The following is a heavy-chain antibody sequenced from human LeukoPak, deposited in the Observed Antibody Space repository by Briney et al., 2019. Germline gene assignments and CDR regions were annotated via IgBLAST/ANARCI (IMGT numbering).Heavy chain of an antibody. CDR1: GFNFRRYG. J-gene: IGHJ6*02. Sequence: GRSLRLSCAASGFNFRRYGLHWVRQAPGKSLEWVAFLWSDGSNTNYADSVKGRFTISRDISKNSLYLQMNSLRVEDTAVYYCVRDGPHYDLDVWGQGTTVTVS. V-gene: IGHV3-33*01. CDR3: VRDGPHYDLDV. D-gene: IGHD3-3*01. CDR2: LWSDGSNT.